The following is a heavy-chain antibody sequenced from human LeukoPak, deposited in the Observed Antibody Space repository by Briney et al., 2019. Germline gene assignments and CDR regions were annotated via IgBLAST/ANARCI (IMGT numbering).Heavy chain of an antibody. J-gene: IGHJ6*03. CDR1: GYTFTSYY. CDR2: INPSGGST. D-gene: IGHD2-2*01. V-gene: IGHV1-46*01. CDR3: ARDKGVSGVPAAMPKYYYYYYMDV. Sequence: EASVKVSCKASGYTFTSYYMHWVRPAPGQGLEWMGIINPSGGSTSYAQKFQGRVTMTRDMSTSTVYMELSSLRSEDTAVYYCARDKGVSGVPAAMPKYYYYYYMDVWGKGTTVTVSS.